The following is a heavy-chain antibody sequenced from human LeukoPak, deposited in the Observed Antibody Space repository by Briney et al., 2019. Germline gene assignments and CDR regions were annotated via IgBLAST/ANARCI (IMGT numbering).Heavy chain of an antibody. J-gene: IGHJ4*02. V-gene: IGHV1-69*05. Sequence: ASVKVSCKASGGTFSSYAISWVRQAPGQGLEWMGGIIPIFGTANYAQKFQGRVTITTDESTSTAYMELGSLRSEDTAVYYCAGGGSSQTRTQFDYWGQGTLVTVSS. CDR3: AGGGSSQTRTQFDY. CDR1: GGTFSSYA. CDR2: IIPIFGTA. D-gene: IGHD6-13*01.